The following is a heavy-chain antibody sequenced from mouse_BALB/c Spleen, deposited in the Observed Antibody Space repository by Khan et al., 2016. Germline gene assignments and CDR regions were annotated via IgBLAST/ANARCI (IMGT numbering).Heavy chain of an antibody. J-gene: IGHJ3*01. CDR2: INPTSSYT. D-gene: IGHD1-1*01. V-gene: IGHV1-4*02. CDR1: GYTFTYYT. CDR3: ASELSYGWCAY. Sequence: VQLQESAPELARPGASVKMSCKTSGYTFTYYTIHWVKQRPGQGLEWIGKINPTSSYTEYNQKFTDKTTLTADKSSSTAYMHLISLTSEDSAVYYCASELSYGWCAYWGQGTLVTVSA.